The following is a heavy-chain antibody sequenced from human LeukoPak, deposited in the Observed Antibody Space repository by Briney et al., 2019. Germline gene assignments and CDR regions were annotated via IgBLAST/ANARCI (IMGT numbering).Heavy chain of an antibody. V-gene: IGHV1-8*01. J-gene: IGHJ4*02. D-gene: IGHD3-16*02. CDR3: ALGGYRSTTFDY. Sequence: ASVKVSCKASGYTFTSYDINWVRQATGQGLEWMGWMNPDSGNTGYAQKFQGRVTMTRNTSIITAYMELSSLRYEDTAVYYCALGGYRSTTFDYWGQGTLVTVSS. CDR1: GYTFTSYD. CDR2: MNPDSGNT.